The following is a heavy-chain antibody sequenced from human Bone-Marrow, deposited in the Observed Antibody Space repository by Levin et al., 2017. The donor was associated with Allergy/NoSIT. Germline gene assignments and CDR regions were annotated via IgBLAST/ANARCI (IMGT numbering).Heavy chain of an antibody. Sequence: GGSLRLSCAASGFTFSSHIMNWVRQAPGKGLEWVSSISYSISYSTGHIYYADSVRGRFTISRDNARNSVYLQMNSLRADDSAVYYCARPGGFGESLYLDYYYGMDVWGQGTTVTVSS. V-gene: IGHV3-21*01. CDR1: GFTFSSHI. CDR2: ISYSISYSTGHI. CDR3: ARPGGFGESLYLDYYYGMDV. D-gene: IGHD3-10*01. J-gene: IGHJ6*02.